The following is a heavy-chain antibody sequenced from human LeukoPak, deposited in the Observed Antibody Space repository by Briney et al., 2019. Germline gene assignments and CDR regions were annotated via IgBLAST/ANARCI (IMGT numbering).Heavy chain of an antibody. D-gene: IGHD1-26*01. CDR1: GFTFSGAW. CDR2: IKSKTDGGTT. CDR3: TKGIVGATTDWFDP. V-gene: IGHV3-15*01. Sequence: GGSLRLSCAASGFTFSGAWMSWVRQAPGKGLEWVGRIKSKTDGGTTDYAAPVKGRFTISRDDSKNTLYLQMNSLKTEDTAMYYCTKGIVGATTDWFDPWGQGTLVTVSS. J-gene: IGHJ5*02.